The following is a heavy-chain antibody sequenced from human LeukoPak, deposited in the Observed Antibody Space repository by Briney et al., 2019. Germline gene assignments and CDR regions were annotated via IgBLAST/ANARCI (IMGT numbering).Heavy chain of an antibody. J-gene: IGHJ6*04. CDR3: AELGITMIGGV. V-gene: IGHV3-30*18. CDR2: ISYDGSNK. D-gene: IGHD3-10*02. Sequence: GGSLRLSCAASGFTFNNYGMHWVRQAPGKGLEWVAVISYDGSNKYYADSVKGRFTISRDNSKNTLYLQMNSLRAEDTAVYYCAELGITMIGGVWGKGTTVTISS. CDR1: GFTFNNYG.